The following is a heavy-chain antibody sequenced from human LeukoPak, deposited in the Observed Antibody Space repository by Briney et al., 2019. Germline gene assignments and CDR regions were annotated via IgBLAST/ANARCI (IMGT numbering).Heavy chain of an antibody. D-gene: IGHD3-22*01. CDR1: GGTFSSYA. Sequence: ASVTVSCTASGGTFSSYAISWVRQAPGQGLEWMGGIIPIFGTANYAQKFQGRVTITADESTSTAYMELSSLRSEDTAVYYCARGERGYYDSSGAFDYWGQGTLVTVSS. CDR2: IIPIFGTA. J-gene: IGHJ4*02. V-gene: IGHV1-69*13. CDR3: ARGERGYYDSSGAFDY.